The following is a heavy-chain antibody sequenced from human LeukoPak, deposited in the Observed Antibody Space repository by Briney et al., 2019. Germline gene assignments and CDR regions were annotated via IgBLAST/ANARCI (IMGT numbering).Heavy chain of an antibody. D-gene: IGHD3-9*01. J-gene: IGHJ5*02. CDR3: ARADDILTPDP. CDR1: GGSVSSGGYY. V-gene: IGHV4-61*08. Sequence: KTSETLSLTCTVSGGSVSSGGYYWSWIRQPPGKGLEWIGYIYYSGSTNYNPSLKSRVTISVDTSKNQFSLKLSSVTAADTAVYYCARADDILTPDPWGQGTLVTVSS. CDR2: IYYSGST.